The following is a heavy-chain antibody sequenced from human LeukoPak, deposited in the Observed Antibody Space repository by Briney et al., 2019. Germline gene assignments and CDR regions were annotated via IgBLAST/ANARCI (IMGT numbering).Heavy chain of an antibody. CDR2: IYYSGST. Sequence: ASETLSLTCTVSGGSISSYYWSWIRQPPGKGLEWIGYIYYSGSTNYNPSLKSRVTISVDTSKNQFSLKLSSVTAADTAVYYCARSDGSGSAGDYWGQGTLVTVSS. D-gene: IGHD3-10*01. J-gene: IGHJ4*02. V-gene: IGHV4-59*01. CDR3: ARSDGSGSAGDY. CDR1: GGSISSYY.